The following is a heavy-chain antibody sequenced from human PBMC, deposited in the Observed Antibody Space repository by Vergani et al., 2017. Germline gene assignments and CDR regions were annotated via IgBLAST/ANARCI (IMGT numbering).Heavy chain of an antibody. CDR1: GFTFSSYG. CDR3: AKGMLNYSGSYSSFDY. J-gene: IGHJ4*02. Sequence: QVQLVESGGGVVQPGRSLRLSCAASGFTFSSYGMHWVRQAPGKGLEWVAVIWYDGSNKYYSDSVKGRFTISRDNSKNTLYLQMNSLRAEDTALYYCAKGMLNYSGSYSSFDYWGQGTLVTVSS. D-gene: IGHD1-26*01. CDR2: IWYDGSNK. V-gene: IGHV3-33*06.